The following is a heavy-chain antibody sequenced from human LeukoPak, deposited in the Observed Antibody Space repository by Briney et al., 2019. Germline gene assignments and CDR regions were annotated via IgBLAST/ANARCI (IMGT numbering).Heavy chain of an antibody. CDR1: GGSISSSNW. Sequence: PSGTLSLTCAVSGGSISSSNWWSWVRQPPGKGLEWIGEIYHSGSTNYNPSLKSRVTISVDKSKNQFSLKLSSVTAADTAVYYCARVRGYSSIRWYFDLWGRGTLVTVSS. CDR2: IYHSGST. CDR3: ARVRGYSSIRWYFDL. J-gene: IGHJ2*01. D-gene: IGHD6-13*01. V-gene: IGHV4-4*02.